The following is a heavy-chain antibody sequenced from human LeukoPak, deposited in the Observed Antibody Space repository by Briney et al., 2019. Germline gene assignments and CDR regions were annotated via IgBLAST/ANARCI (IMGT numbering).Heavy chain of an antibody. J-gene: IGHJ2*01. D-gene: IGHD6-13*01. V-gene: IGHV4-31*03. CDR1: GVSMSSGAFY. CDR3: AGAEKRYSSSWRQPTDWYFDL. CDR2: IYYSGST. Sequence: SETLSLTCTVSGVSMSSGAFYWSWIRQHPGKGLEWIGDIYYSGSTYYNPSLKSRVTISVDRSKNQFSLKLSSVTAADTAVYYCAGAEKRYSSSWRQPTDWYFDLWGRGTLVTVSS.